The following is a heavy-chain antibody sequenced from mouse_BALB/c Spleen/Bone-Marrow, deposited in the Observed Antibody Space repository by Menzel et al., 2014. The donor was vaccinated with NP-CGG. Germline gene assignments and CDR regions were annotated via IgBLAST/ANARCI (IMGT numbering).Heavy chain of an antibody. CDR3: AAYYGSGWYFDV. D-gene: IGHD1-1*01. J-gene: IGHJ1*01. V-gene: IGHV1-26*01. CDR1: GYSFTDYT. CDR2: INPYNGGT. Sequence: VQLKQSGPELVKPGASMKISCKASGYSFTDYTMTWVKQSHGKNLEWIGLINPYNGGTGYNQKFKGKATLTADKSSSTAYMDLLSLTSEDSAVYYCAAYYGSGWYFDVWGAGTTVTVSS.